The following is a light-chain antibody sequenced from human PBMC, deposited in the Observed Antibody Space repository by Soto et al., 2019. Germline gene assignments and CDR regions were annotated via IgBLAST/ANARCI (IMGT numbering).Light chain of an antibody. J-gene: IGLJ2*01. CDR1: SSDVGSYNL. CDR3: CSYAGSRGLG. Sequence: QSVLTQPASVSGSPGQSITISCTGTSSDVGSYNLVSWYQQHPGKAPKLMIYEGSKRPSGVSNRFSGSKSGNTASLTISGLQAEDEADYYCCSYAGSRGLGFGGGTQLTVL. V-gene: IGLV2-23*01. CDR2: EGS.